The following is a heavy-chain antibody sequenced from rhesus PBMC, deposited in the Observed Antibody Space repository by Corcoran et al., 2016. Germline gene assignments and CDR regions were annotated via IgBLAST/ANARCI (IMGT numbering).Heavy chain of an antibody. D-gene: IGHD1-1*01. V-gene: IGHV3S5*01. CDR2: IISGGGSP. CDR3: AKYRFDS. Sequence: EVQLVETGGGLVQPGGSLKLSCAASGFNFSSYGMSWVRQAPGKGLGWFSAIISGGGSPSYADSVKRRFPISRENSKNTLSLQMNSLRAEDTAVYYCAKYRFDSWGQGVLVTVSS. J-gene: IGHJ4*01. CDR1: GFNFSSYG.